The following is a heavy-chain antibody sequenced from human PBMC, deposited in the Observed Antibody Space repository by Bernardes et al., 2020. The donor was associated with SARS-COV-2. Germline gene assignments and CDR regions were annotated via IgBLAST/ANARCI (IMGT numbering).Heavy chain of an antibody. D-gene: IGHD3-10*01. CDR2: VDPEDGAV. CDR1: GDSFTEMS. J-gene: IGHJ4*02. V-gene: IGHV1-24*01. Sequence: ASVKVSCKVSGDSFTEMSIHWVRQTRGNGLEWMGGVDPEDGAVFYAPRFKGRITVTADTSTATAYMELRSLTSADTAVYYCSTDLTFYPSETSDRLGEDGASFWGQGTLVTVSS. CDR3: STDLTFYPSETSDRLGEDGASF.